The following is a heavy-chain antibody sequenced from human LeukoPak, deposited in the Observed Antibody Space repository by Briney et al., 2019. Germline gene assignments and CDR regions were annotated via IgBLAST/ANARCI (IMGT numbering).Heavy chain of an antibody. D-gene: IGHD1-1*01. CDR3: TRPYKVQLDFDH. CDR2: INVGNGDT. V-gene: IGHV1-3*01. J-gene: IGHJ4*02. CDR1: GYTFTRYP. Sequence: GASVKVSCKASGYTFTRYPMHWVRQVPGQRLEWMGWINVGNGDTKYSQKFQGRITITRDTSADTVYMELSSLRSEDTAVYYCTRPYKVQLDFDHWGQGTLVIVSS.